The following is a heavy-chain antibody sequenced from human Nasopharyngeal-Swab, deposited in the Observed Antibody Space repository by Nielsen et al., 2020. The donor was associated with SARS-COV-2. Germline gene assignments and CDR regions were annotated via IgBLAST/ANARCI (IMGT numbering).Heavy chain of an antibody. CDR2: IIPILGIA. Sequence: SVKVSCKASGYTFTSYGISWARQAPGQGLEWMGGIIPILGIANYAQKFQGRVTITADKSTSTAYMELSSLRSEDTAVYYCARGSPAVDYGDYSSWAFDIWGQGTMVTVSS. V-gene: IGHV1-69*10. J-gene: IGHJ3*02. CDR1: GYTFTSYG. CDR3: ARGSPAVDYGDYSSWAFDI. D-gene: IGHD4-17*01.